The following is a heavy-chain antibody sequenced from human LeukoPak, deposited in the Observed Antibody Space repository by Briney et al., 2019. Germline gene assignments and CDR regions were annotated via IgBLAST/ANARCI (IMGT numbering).Heavy chain of an antibody. J-gene: IGHJ4*02. CDR3: AREFLSSGAAAAYYFDY. Sequence: ASVKVSCKASGYTFTSYAMNWVRQAPGQGLEWMGWINTNTGNPTYAQGFTGRFVFSLDTSVSTAYLQISSLKAEDTAVYYCAREFLSSGAAAAYYFDYWGQGTLVTVSS. CDR1: GYTFTSYA. V-gene: IGHV7-4-1*02. CDR2: INTNTGNP. D-gene: IGHD6-13*01.